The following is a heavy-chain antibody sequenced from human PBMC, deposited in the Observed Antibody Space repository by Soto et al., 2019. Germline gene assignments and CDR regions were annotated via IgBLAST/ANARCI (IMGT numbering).Heavy chain of an antibody. D-gene: IGHD6-13*01. CDR3: ARSIAAAVDFDY. Sequence: ASVKVSCKASGYTFITYGISWVRQAPGQGLEWMGWISSYNGNTNYAQKLQGRVTMTTDTSTSTAYMELRSLRSDDTAVYYCARSIAAAVDFDYWGQATLVTVSS. J-gene: IGHJ4*02. CDR1: GYTFITYG. V-gene: IGHV1-18*01. CDR2: ISSYNGNT.